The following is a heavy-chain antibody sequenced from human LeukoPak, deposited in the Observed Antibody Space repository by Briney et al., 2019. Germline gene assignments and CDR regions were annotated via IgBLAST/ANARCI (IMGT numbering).Heavy chain of an antibody. CDR2: ISYDGSNK. CDR1: GFTFSSYG. Sequence: GGSLRLSCAASGFTFSSYGMHWVRQAPGKGLEWVAVISYDGSNKYYADSVKGRFTISRDNSKNTLYLQMNSLRAEDTAVYYCARKVQGVLGAANWFDPWGQGTMVTVSS. J-gene: IGHJ5*02. V-gene: IGHV3-30*03. D-gene: IGHD3-10*02. CDR3: ARKVQGVLGAANWFDP.